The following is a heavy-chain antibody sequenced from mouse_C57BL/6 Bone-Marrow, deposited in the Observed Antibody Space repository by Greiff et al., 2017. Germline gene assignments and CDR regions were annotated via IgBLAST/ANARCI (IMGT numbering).Heavy chain of an antibody. CDR1: GFSFNTYA. D-gene: IGHD2-12*01. CDR2: VRSKSNNYAT. J-gene: IGHJ3*01. V-gene: IGHV10-1*01. Sequence: VQRVESGGGLVQPKGSLKLSCAASGFSFNTYAMTWVRQAPGKGLEWVARVRSKSNNYATYYADSGKGRFTISRVDSESMLYPQMNNLKTESTAMYYCVRPINCYFGFAYWGQGTLVTVSA. CDR3: VRPINCYFGFAY.